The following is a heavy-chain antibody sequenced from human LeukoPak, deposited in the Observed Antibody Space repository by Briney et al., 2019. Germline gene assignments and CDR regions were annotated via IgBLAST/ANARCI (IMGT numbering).Heavy chain of an antibody. CDR1: GFNFDSYA. D-gene: IGHD6-13*01. CDR2: ISADGGST. Sequence: GGSLILSCAASGFNFDSYAMHWVRQAPGKGLQWISLISADGGSTYYADSVKGRFTISRDNSKNSLYLQMNSLTTEGTAFYYCAKDKAGTIVWYGRWAIGLFDYWGQGTLLTVSS. CDR3: AKDKAGTIVWYGRWAIGLFDY. J-gene: IGHJ4*02. V-gene: IGHV3-43*02.